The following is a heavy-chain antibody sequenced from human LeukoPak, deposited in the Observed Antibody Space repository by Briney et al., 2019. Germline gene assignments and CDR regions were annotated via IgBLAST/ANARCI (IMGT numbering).Heavy chain of an antibody. CDR2: IYYTGAT. V-gene: IGHV4-31*03. D-gene: IGHD6-19*01. CDR1: GGSIRRGGYF. Sequence: SQTLSLTCTVSGGSIRRGGYFWNWIRHHPGKGLEWIGSIYYTGATYDNPSLKGRVAMSVDAAKNQFSLNLTSVTAEDTAAYFCARGLKYDWLVGNNWFDPWGQGILVTVSS. CDR3: ARGLKYDWLVGNNWFDP. J-gene: IGHJ5*02.